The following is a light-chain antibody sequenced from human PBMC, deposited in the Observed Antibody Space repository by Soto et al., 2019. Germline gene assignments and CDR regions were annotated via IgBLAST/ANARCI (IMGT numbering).Light chain of an antibody. V-gene: IGLV2-8*01. CDR2: EVN. CDR1: SSDIGAYDY. Sequence: QSALTQPPSASGSPGQSVTISCSGSSSDIGAYDYVSWYQQHPGRAPKVIIYEVNKRPSGVPDRFSGSKSGRTASLTVSGLRPEDEAEYFCNSYAGNDNLLFGGGTKLTVL. J-gene: IGLJ2*01. CDR3: NSYAGNDNLL.